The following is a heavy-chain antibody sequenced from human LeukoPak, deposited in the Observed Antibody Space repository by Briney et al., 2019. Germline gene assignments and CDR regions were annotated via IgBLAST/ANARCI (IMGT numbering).Heavy chain of an antibody. D-gene: IGHD1-26*01. V-gene: IGHV3-30*18. CDR3: AKSTDSYSGSYLDY. CDR2: MSNDGSNK. CDR1: GFTFSSYG. Sequence: PGGSLRLSCAASGFTFSSYGMHWVRQAPGKGLEWVAVMSNDGSNKYYADSVKGRFTVSRDNSKNTLYLQMNSLRAEDTAVYYCAKSTDSYSGSYLDYWGQGTLVTVSS. J-gene: IGHJ4*02.